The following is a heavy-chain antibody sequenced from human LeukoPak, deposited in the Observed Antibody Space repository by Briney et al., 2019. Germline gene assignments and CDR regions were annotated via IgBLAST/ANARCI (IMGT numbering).Heavy chain of an antibody. CDR2: IWYDGSNK. Sequence: GGSLRLSCAASGFTFSSYGMHWVRQAPGKGLEWVAVIWYDGSNKYYADSVKGRFTISRDNSKNTLYLQMNSLRAEDTAVYYCARDQSMVRGVIIALDYWGQGTLVTVSS. J-gene: IGHJ4*02. CDR1: GFTFSSYG. V-gene: IGHV3-33*01. D-gene: IGHD3-10*01. CDR3: ARDQSMVRGVIIALDY.